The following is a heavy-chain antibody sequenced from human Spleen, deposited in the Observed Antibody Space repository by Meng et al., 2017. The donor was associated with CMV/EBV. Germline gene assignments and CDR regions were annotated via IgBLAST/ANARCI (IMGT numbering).Heavy chain of an antibody. D-gene: IGHD6-19*01. CDR2: INPNSGGT. Sequence: QVQLVQSGAEVKKPGFSVEFSSNASGYTFPGYYLHWVRQAPGQGLEWMGWINPNSGGTNYAQKFQGRVTMTRDTSISTAYMELSRLRSDDTAVYYCARDQQGFSSGNWGQGTLVTVSS. CDR1: GYTFPGYY. J-gene: IGHJ4*02. V-gene: IGHV1-2*02. CDR3: ARDQQGFSSGN.